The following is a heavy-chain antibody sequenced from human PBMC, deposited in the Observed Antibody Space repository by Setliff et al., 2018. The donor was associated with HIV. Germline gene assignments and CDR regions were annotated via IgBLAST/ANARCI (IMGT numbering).Heavy chain of an antibody. D-gene: IGHD5-18*01. Sequence: GASVKVSCKASGYTFTNYYIHWVRQAPGQGLEWMGIINPSGGSTTYAQKFQGRVTMTRDTSTSTVYMELSSLRSEDTAVYYCARGGVRGYSYGEAFDIWGQGTLVTVS. CDR2: INPSGGST. CDR3: ARGGVRGYSYGEAFDI. J-gene: IGHJ3*02. V-gene: IGHV1-46*01. CDR1: GYTFTNYY.